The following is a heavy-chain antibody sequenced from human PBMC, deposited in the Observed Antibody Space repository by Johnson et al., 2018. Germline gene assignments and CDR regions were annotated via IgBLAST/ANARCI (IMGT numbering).Heavy chain of an antibody. Sequence: QVQLVESGGGVVQPGRSLRLSCAASGFTFSSYGMHWVRQARGKGLEWVAVIWYDGSNKYYADSVKGRFNISRDNSNTTLYLQMDSLAADDTAVYYCARVCGGGGLREAMDVWGKGTTVTVSS. D-gene: IGHD2-21*01. CDR3: ARVCGGGGLREAMDV. CDR1: GFTFSSYG. CDR2: IWYDGSNK. V-gene: IGHV3-33*01. J-gene: IGHJ6*03.